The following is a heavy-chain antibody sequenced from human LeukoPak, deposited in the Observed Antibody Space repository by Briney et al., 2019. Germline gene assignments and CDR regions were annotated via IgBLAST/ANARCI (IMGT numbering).Heavy chain of an antibody. CDR3: AKPVTVVVRGASLDS. D-gene: IGHD3-10*01. J-gene: IGHJ4*02. Sequence: PGGSLRLSCAASGFTFSSYWMSWVRQAPGKGLEWVANIKQDGSEKYYVDSVKGRFTISRDNSKNTLYLQMNSLRPEDTAVYYCAKPVTVVVRGASLDSWGQGTPVIVSS. CDR2: IKQDGSEK. V-gene: IGHV3-7*01. CDR1: GFTFSSYW.